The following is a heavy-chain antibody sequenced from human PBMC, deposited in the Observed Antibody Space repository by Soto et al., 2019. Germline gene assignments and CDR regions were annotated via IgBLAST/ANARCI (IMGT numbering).Heavy chain of an antibody. CDR3: ARDYYMDV. Sequence: GGSLRLSCAASGFTFGTYTMNWVRQAPGKGLEWVSVIYSGGGTYYADSVKGRFTISRDNSKNTLYLQMNSLRAEDTAVYYCARDYYMDVWGKGTTVTVS. CDR1: GFTFGTYT. CDR2: IYSGGGT. J-gene: IGHJ6*03. V-gene: IGHV3-66*01.